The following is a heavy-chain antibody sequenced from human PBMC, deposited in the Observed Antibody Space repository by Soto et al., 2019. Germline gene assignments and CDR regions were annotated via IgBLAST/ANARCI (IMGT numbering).Heavy chain of an antibody. CDR2: IYHGGTT. V-gene: IGHV4-30-2*01. CDR3: GRVYCSTTSCFINGMDF. Sequence: SETLSLTCAVSGGFISSGDSSWSWIRQPPGRGLEWIGHIYHGGTTFYNPSLKSRVTISADTSKNHFSLTLTSVTAADTAVYFCGRVYCSTTSCFINGMDFWGQGTTVTVSS. CDR1: GGFISSGDSS. D-gene: IGHD2-2*01. J-gene: IGHJ6*02.